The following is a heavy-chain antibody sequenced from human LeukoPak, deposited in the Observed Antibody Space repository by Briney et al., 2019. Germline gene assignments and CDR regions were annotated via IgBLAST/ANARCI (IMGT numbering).Heavy chain of an antibody. J-gene: IGHJ6*04. V-gene: IGHV3-23*01. CDR1: GFTFSSYA. CDR3: ANADEWFGESFYYYGMDV. Sequence: GGSLRLSCAASGFTFSSYAMSWVRQAPGKGLEWVSAISGSGGSTYYADSVKGRFTISRDNSKNTLYLQMNSLRAEDTAVYYCANADEWFGESFYYYGMDVWGKGTTVTVSS. D-gene: IGHD3-10*01. CDR2: ISGSGGST.